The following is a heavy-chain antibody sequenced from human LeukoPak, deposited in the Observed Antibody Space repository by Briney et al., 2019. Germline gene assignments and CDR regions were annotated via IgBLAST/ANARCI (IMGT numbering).Heavy chain of an antibody. Sequence: SETLSLTCTVSGGSIRSSYYYWGWIRQPPGKGLEWIGYIYYSGSTNYNPSLKSRVTISVDTSKNQFSLKLSSVTAADTAVYYCARASSSSWYYFDYWGQGTLVTVSS. CDR2: IYYSGST. J-gene: IGHJ4*02. D-gene: IGHD6-13*01. CDR1: GGSIRSSYYY. CDR3: ARASSSSWYYFDY. V-gene: IGHV4-61*05.